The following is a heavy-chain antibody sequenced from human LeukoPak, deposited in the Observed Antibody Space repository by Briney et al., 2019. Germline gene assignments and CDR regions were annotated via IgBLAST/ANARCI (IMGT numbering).Heavy chain of an antibody. J-gene: IGHJ5*02. D-gene: IGHD2-15*01. Sequence: ASVKVSCKASGYTFTSYDINWVRQATGQGLEWMGWMNPNSGNTGYAQKFQGRVTMTRNTSISTAYMELGSLRSEDTAVYYCARGSTVVVVAATQNWFDPWGQGTLVTVSS. CDR2: MNPNSGNT. CDR1: GYTFTSYD. CDR3: ARGSTVVVVAATQNWFDP. V-gene: IGHV1-8*01.